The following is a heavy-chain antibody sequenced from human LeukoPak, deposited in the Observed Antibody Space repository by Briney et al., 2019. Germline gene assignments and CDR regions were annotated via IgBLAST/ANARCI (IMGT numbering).Heavy chain of an antibody. V-gene: IGHV3-23*01. Sequence: AGGSLRLSWSASGFTFSRFAMTWVRHLPGKGLEWVSTISGNGLQTFYAESVKGRFSVSRDNSVNIVYLQMDSLRADDSALYSCAKDANYLDSSGYFIPFDYWGPGTLVTVAS. D-gene: IGHD3-22*01. CDR1: GFTFSRFA. J-gene: IGHJ4*02. CDR2: ISGNGLQT. CDR3: AKDANYLDSSGYFIPFDY.